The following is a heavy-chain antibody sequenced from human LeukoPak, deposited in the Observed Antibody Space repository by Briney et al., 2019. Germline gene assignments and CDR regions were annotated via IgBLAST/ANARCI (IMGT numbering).Heavy chain of an antibody. Sequence: NSSETLSLTCTVSGGSISSYYWSWIRQPPGKGPEWIGYIYYSGSTNYNPSLKSRVTISVDTSKNQFSLKLSSVTAADTAVYYCARQAMGTVTTDRAFDIWGQGTMVTVSS. CDR1: GGSISSYY. D-gene: IGHD4-17*01. V-gene: IGHV4-59*08. CDR3: ARQAMGTVTTDRAFDI. CDR2: IYYSGST. J-gene: IGHJ3*02.